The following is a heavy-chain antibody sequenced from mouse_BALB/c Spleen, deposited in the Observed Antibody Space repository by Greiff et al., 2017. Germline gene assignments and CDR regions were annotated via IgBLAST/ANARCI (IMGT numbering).Heavy chain of an antibody. CDR1: GFTFSSYG. D-gene: IGHD2-2*01. CDR3: ARDPGYGGDY. Sequence: EVQLQQSGGGLVQPGGSLKLSCAASGFTFSSYGMSWVRQTPDKRLELVATINSNGGSTYYPDSVKGRFTISRDNAKNTLYLQMSSLKSEDTAMYYCARDPGYGGDYWGQGTTLTVSS. V-gene: IGHV5-6-3*01. J-gene: IGHJ2*01. CDR2: INSNGGST.